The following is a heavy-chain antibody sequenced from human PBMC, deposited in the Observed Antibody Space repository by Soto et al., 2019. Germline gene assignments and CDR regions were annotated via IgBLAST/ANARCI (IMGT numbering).Heavy chain of an antibody. CDR3: ARGDLILAWLLYRFRSYN. J-gene: IGHJ4*02. V-gene: IGHV3-11*01. D-gene: IGHD3-3*01. Sequence: QVQLVESGGGLVKPGGSLRLSCAASGFTFSDYYMSWIRQAPGKGLEWVSYISSSGSTIYYADSVKGRFTISRDNAKNSLYLQINSLSAEDTAVYYCARGDLILAWLLYRFRSYNWGQGTLVTVSS. CDR1: GFTFSDYY. CDR2: ISSSGSTI.